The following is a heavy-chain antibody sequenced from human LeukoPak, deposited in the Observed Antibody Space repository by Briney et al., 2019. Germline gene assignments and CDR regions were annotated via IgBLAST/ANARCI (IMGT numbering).Heavy chain of an antibody. V-gene: IGHV3-23*01. Sequence: PGGSLRLSCAASGFTFSSYAMSWVRQAPGKGLEWVSAISGSGGSTYYADSVKGRFTISRDNSKNTLYLQINSLRAEDKAVYYCAKDKLAAAGEYYFDYWGQGTLVTVSS. J-gene: IGHJ4*02. D-gene: IGHD6-13*01. CDR3: AKDKLAAAGEYYFDY. CDR2: ISGSGGST. CDR1: GFTFSSYA.